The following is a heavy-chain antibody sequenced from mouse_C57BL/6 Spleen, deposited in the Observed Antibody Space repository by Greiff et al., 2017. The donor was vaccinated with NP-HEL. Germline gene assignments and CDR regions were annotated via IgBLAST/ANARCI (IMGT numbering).Heavy chain of an antibody. D-gene: IGHD2-4*01. V-gene: IGHV1-61*01. CDR2: IYPSDSET. Sequence: QVQLQQPGAELVRPGSSVKLSCKASGYTFTSYWMDWVKQRPGQGLEWIGNIYPSDSETHYNQKFKDKATLTVDKSSSPAYMQRSSLTSEDSAVYYCARSGDYDGGYYAMDYWGQGTSVTVSS. J-gene: IGHJ4*01. CDR3: ARSGDYDGGYYAMDY. CDR1: GYTFTSYW.